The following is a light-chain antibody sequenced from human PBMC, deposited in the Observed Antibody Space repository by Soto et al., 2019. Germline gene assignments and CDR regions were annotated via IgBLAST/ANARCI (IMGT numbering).Light chain of an antibody. CDR1: NIGSKS. CDR3: QLWVSGRHHFYG. Sequence: SYELTQPPSVSVAPGQTARITCGGDNIGSKSVHWYQQKPGQAPVLVVYNDRDRPSGIPERFSGSNSGNTATLTISRVEAGDEADYYCQLWVSGRHHFYGFGTGTNVTGL. CDR2: NDR. J-gene: IGLJ1*01. V-gene: IGLV3-21*02.